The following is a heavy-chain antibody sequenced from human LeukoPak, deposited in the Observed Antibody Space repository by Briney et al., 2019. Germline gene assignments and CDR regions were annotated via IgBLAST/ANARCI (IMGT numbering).Heavy chain of an antibody. D-gene: IGHD1-1*01. Sequence: PSETLSLTCTVSGDSVTSSSYSWGWIRQSPGKGLEWIGTIYYYGSTNYNPSLKSRVTLSVDTSKNQFSLNLSSVTAADTAVFYCARLSTWNDGVDAFDIWGQGTMVTVSS. CDR1: GDSVTSSSYS. V-gene: IGHV4-39*07. J-gene: IGHJ3*02. CDR2: IYYYGST. CDR3: ARLSTWNDGVDAFDI.